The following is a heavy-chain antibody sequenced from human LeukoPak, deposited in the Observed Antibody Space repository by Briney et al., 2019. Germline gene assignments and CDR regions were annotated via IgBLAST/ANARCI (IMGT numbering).Heavy chain of an antibody. J-gene: IGHJ1*01. CDR1: GYTFTGFC. CDR2: LNPNSGGT. CDR3: ARDLDNYSGSGSYYNGDPLFQH. Sequence: ASVKVPCKASGYTFTGFCIHWVRQAPGQGLEWMGWLNPNSGGTNYAQNFQGRVTMTRDTSISTGYMELSRLRSDDTAVYYCARDLDNYSGSGSYYNGDPLFQHWGQGTLVTVSS. V-gene: IGHV1-2*02. D-gene: IGHD3-10*01.